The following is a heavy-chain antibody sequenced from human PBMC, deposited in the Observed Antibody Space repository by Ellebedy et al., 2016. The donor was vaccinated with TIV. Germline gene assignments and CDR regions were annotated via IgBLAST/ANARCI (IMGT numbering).Heavy chain of an antibody. J-gene: IGHJ6*02. CDR2: INHSGST. Sequence: SETLSLXCTVSGGSISSGGYYWSWIRQPPGKGLEWIGEINHSGSTNYNPSLKSRVTISVDTSKNQFSLKLSSVTAADTTVYYCARWRGGMDVWGQGTTVTVSS. D-gene: IGHD3-16*01. CDR3: ARWRGGMDV. CDR1: GGSISSGGYY. V-gene: IGHV4-61*08.